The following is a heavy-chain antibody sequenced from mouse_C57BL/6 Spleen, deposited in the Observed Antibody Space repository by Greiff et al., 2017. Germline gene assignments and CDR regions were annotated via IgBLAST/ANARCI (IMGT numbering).Heavy chain of an antibody. CDR1: GYTFTDYY. Sequence: VQLQQSGPELVKPGASVKISCKASGYTFTDYYMNWVKQSHGKSLEWIGDINPNNGGTSYNQKFKGKATLTVDKSSSTAYMELRSLTSEDSAVYYCAREGDYDYDGGWFAYWGQGTLVTVSA. J-gene: IGHJ3*01. CDR2: INPNNGGT. CDR3: AREGDYDYDGGWFAY. D-gene: IGHD2-4*01. V-gene: IGHV1-26*01.